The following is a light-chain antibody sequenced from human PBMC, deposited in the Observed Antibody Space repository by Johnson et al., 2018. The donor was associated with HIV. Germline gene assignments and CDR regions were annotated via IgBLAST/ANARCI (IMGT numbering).Light chain of an antibody. CDR2: DTD. CDR3: GTWDSSLSAGRYV. Sequence: QSVLTQPPSVSAAPGQKVTISCSGSSSNIGNNYVSWYQQLPGTAPKLLIHDTDERPPGIPDRFSGSKSGTSATLGITGLQTGDEADYYCGTWDSSLSAGRYVVGTGTKVTVL. CDR1: SSNIGNNY. J-gene: IGLJ1*01. V-gene: IGLV1-51*01.